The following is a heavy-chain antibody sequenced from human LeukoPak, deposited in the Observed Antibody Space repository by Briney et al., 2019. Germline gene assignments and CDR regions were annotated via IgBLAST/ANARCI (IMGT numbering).Heavy chain of an antibody. Sequence: SGTLSLTCAVSGGSISSNNWWSWVRQPPGKGLEWIGYIHHSGSTYYNPSLKSRVIISVDTSKNQFSLKLNSVTAADTAVYYCASYGSGSYRFDPWGQGTLVTVSS. D-gene: IGHD3-10*01. CDR2: IHHSGST. V-gene: IGHV4-4*02. J-gene: IGHJ5*02. CDR1: GGSISSNNW. CDR3: ASYGSGSYRFDP.